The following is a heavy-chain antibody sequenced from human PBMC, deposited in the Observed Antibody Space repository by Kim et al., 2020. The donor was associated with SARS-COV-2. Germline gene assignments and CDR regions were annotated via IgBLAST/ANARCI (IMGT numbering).Heavy chain of an antibody. CDR3: ARGRDPTGLNFDY. D-gene: IGHD2-8*02. Sequence: SETLSLTCTVSGGSISSYYWSWIRQPPGKGLEWIGYIYYSGSTNYNPSLKSRVTISVDTSKNQFSLKLSSVTAADTAVYYCARGRDPTGLNFDYWGQGTLVTVSS. J-gene: IGHJ4*02. CDR2: IYYSGST. CDR1: GGSISSYY. V-gene: IGHV4-59*01.